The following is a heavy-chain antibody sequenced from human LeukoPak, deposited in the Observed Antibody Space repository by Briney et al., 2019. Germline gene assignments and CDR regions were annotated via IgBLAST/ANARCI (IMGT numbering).Heavy chain of an antibody. Sequence: SENLSLTCTVSGGSISSSSYYWGWIRQPPGKGLEWIGSIYYSGSTYYNPSLKSRVTISVDTSKNQFSLKLSSVTAADTAVYYCARQANYDSSGYPFDYWGQGTLVTVSS. CDR1: GGSISSSSYY. D-gene: IGHD3-22*01. J-gene: IGHJ4*02. V-gene: IGHV4-39*01. CDR2: IYYSGST. CDR3: ARQANYDSSGYPFDY.